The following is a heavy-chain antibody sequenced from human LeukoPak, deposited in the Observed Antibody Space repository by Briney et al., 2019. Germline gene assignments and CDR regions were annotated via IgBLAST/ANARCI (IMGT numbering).Heavy chain of an antibody. CDR2: INPNSGGT. CDR3: AREVVAATGDWFDP. J-gene: IGHJ5*02. V-gene: IGHV1-2*02. CDR1: GYTFTGYY. D-gene: IGHD2-15*01. Sequence: GASVKVSCKASGYTFTGYYMHWVRQAPGQGLEWMGWINPNSGGTNYAQKFQGKVTMTRDTSISTDYMELSRLRSDDTAVYYCAREVVAATGDWFDPWGQGTLVTVSS.